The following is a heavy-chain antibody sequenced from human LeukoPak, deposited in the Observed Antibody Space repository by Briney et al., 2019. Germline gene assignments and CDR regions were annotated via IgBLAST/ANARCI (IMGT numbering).Heavy chain of an antibody. V-gene: IGHV3-33*01. D-gene: IGHD4-17*01. CDR1: GSTFSSYG. J-gene: IGHJ3*01. CDR3: ARDPTTVTTPMGAFDV. CDR2: IWYDGSNK. Sequence: GRSLRLSCAASGSTFSSYGMHWVRQAPGKGLEWVAVIWYDGSNKYYADSVKGRFTISRDNSKNTLYLQMNSLRAEDTAVYYCARDPTTVTTPMGAFDVWGQGTMVTVSS.